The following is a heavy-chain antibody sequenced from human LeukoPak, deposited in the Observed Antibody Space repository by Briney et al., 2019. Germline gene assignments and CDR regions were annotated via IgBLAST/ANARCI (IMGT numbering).Heavy chain of an antibody. CDR2: ISSSSSYT. CDR3: SRVAGLKYYYYYYGMDV. CDR1: GFTFSDYY. Sequence: GGSLRLSCAASGFTFSDYYMSWIRQAPGKGLEWVSYISSSSSYTNYADSVKGRFTISRDNAKNSLYLQMNSLRAEDTALYYCSRVAGLKYYYYYYGMDVWGQGTTVTVSS. D-gene: IGHD6-19*01. V-gene: IGHV3-11*03. J-gene: IGHJ6*02.